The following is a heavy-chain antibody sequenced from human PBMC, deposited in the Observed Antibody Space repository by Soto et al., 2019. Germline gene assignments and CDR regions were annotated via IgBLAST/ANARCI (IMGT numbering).Heavy chain of an antibody. D-gene: IGHD3-10*01. CDR3: AKDMRFGRPYYYYYYGMDV. CDR2: ISYDGSNK. J-gene: IGHJ6*02. Sequence: PGGSLRLSCAASGFTFSSYGMHWVRQAPGKGLEWVAVISYDGSNKYYADSVKGRFTISRDNSKNTLYLQMNSLRAEDTAVYYCAKDMRFGRPYYYYYYGMDVWGQGTTVTVSS. CDR1: GFTFSSYG. V-gene: IGHV3-30*18.